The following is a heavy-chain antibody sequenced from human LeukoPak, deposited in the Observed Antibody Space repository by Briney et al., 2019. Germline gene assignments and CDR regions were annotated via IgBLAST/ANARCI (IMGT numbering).Heavy chain of an antibody. Sequence: PGGSLRLSCAASGFTFSSYRMNWVRQAPGKGLEWVSSISSSSTYIYHADSVKGRFTISRDNAKNSLYLQMNSLRAEDTAVYYCARALDGYNEDYWGQGTLVTVSS. CDR1: GFTFSSYR. CDR2: ISSSSTYI. CDR3: ARALDGYNEDY. D-gene: IGHD5-24*01. J-gene: IGHJ4*02. V-gene: IGHV3-21*01.